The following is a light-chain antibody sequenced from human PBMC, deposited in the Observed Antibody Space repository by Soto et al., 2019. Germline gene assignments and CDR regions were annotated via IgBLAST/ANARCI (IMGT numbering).Light chain of an antibody. Sequence: DIQMTQSPSTLSAFVGDTVTITCRASQSIDTWLAWHQQKPGRAPKLLISKASTLESGVPSRFSGSGSGTDFTLTISSLQPEDFATYYCQQSYSTPQTFGQGTKVDIK. CDR1: QSIDTW. V-gene: IGKV1-5*03. CDR2: KAS. CDR3: QQSYSTPQT. J-gene: IGKJ1*01.